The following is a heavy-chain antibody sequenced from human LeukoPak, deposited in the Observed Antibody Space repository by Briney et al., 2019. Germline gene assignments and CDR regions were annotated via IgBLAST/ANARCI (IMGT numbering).Heavy chain of an antibody. Sequence: GGSLRLSCAASGFAFSNGWMTWVRQAPGKGLEWVGRIKSKSDGGTTDYAAPVKGRFAISRDDSINTLYLQMDSLKTEDTAVYFCSYYYDSSSYVDYWGQGTLVTVSS. V-gene: IGHV3-15*01. J-gene: IGHJ4*02. CDR1: GFAFSNGW. CDR2: IKSKSDGGTT. CDR3: SYYYDSSSYVDY. D-gene: IGHD3-22*01.